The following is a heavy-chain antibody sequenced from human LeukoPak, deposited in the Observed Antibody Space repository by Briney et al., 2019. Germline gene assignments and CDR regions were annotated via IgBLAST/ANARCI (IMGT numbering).Heavy chain of an antibody. Sequence: ASVKVSCKASGYTFTDYYMNWVRQAPGQGLEWMGWIHPNSGGTNYAQKFQGRVTMTRDTSISTAYMELSRLTFDDTAVYYCGRKSASRKTSEFDYWGQATLVTVS. CDR2: IHPNSGGT. J-gene: IGHJ4*02. D-gene: IGHD2-2*01. CDR3: GRKSASRKTSEFDY. CDR1: GYTFTDYY. V-gene: IGHV1-2*02.